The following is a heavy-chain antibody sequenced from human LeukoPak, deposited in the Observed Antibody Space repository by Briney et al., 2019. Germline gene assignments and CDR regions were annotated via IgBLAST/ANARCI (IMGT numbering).Heavy chain of an antibody. D-gene: IGHD5-18*01. Sequence: GGSLRLSCAASGLTFRTNAMHWVRQAPGKGLEWVAVISYDGSNKYYADSVKDRFTISRDNSRNTLYLQMDSLRAEDTAVYSCAREAFGQLWFDYWGQGTLVIVSS. J-gene: IGHJ4*02. CDR2: ISYDGSNK. CDR3: AREAFGQLWFDY. V-gene: IGHV3-30-3*01. CDR1: GLTFRTNA.